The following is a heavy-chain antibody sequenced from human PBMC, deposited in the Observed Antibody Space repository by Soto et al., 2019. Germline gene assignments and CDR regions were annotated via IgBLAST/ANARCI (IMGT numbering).Heavy chain of an antibody. Sequence: GASLKISCKGSGYSFTSYWIGWVRQMPGKGLEWMGIIYPGDSDTRYSPSFQGQVTISADKSISTAYLQWSSLKASDTAMYYCARLESDSSSWYRWYYYGMDVWGQGTTVTVSS. CDR3: ARLESDSSSWYRWYYYGMDV. CDR1: GYSFTSYW. D-gene: IGHD6-13*01. V-gene: IGHV5-51*01. CDR2: IYPGDSDT. J-gene: IGHJ6*02.